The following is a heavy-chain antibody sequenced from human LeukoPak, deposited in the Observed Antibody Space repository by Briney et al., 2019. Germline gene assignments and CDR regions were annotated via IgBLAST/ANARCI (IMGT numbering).Heavy chain of an antibody. D-gene: IGHD2/OR15-2a*01. CDR2: ISPDGSSA. Sequence: GGSLRLSRAASGYSFSSYWMHWVPQAPGRVLVWVARISPDGSSALSADSVRGRFTISRDNADNTLYLQLNSLRAEDTAVYYCARVSFCPRCHFDYWGQGTLVTVSS. V-gene: IGHV3-74*03. J-gene: IGHJ4*02. CDR1: GYSFSSYW. CDR3: ARVSFCPRCHFDY.